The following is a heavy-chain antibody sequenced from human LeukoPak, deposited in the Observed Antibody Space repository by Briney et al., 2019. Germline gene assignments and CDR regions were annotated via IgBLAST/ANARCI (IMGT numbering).Heavy chain of an antibody. CDR1: GYSISSGYY. CDR3: ARDQGSGWYGDFDY. J-gene: IGHJ4*02. V-gene: IGHV4-38-2*02. CDR2: IYHSGST. D-gene: IGHD6-19*01. Sequence: SETLSLTCTVSGYSISSGYYWGWIRQPPGKGLEWIGSIYHSGSTYYNPSLKSRVAISVDTSKNQFSLKLSSVTAADTAVYCCARDQGSGWYGDFDYWGQGTLVTVSS.